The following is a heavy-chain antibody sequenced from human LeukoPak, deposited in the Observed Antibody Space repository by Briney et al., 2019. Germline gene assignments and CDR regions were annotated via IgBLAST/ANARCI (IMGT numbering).Heavy chain of an antibody. CDR2: INHSGST. Sequence: PSETLSLTCAVYGGSFSGYYWSWIRQPPGKGLEWIGEINHSGSTNYNPSLKSRVTISVDKSKNHLSLKLNSVTAADTAVYYCARGFCSGGSCGFDYWGQGNLVTVSS. V-gene: IGHV4-34*01. D-gene: IGHD2-15*01. J-gene: IGHJ4*02. CDR3: ARGFCSGGSCGFDY. CDR1: GGSFSGYY.